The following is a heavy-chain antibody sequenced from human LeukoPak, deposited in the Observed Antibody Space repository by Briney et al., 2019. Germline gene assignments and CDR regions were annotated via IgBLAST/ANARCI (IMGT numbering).Heavy chain of an antibody. CDR1: GYTFTSYG. CDR3: ARVVVAVAGLYYFDY. V-gene: IGHV1-18*01. J-gene: IGHJ4*02. D-gene: IGHD6-19*01. CDR2: ISAYNGNT. Sequence: ASVKVSCKASGYTFTSYGISWVRQAPGQGLEWMGWISAYNGNTNYAQKLQGRVTMTTDTSTSTAYMEPGSLRSDDTAVYYCARVVVAVAGLYYFDYWGQGTPVTVSS.